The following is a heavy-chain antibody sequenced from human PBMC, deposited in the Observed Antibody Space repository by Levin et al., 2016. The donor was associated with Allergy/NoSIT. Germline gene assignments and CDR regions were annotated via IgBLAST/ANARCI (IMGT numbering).Heavy chain of an antibody. V-gene: IGHV3-15*01. Sequence: GGSLRLSCAASGFTFSNAWMSWVRQAPGKGLEWVGRIKSKTDGGTTDYAAPVKGRFTISRDDSKNTLYLQMNSLKTEDTAVYYCGGDYYDSSGYSNFDYWGQGTLVTVSS. CDR1: GFTFSNAW. J-gene: IGHJ4*02. CDR2: IKSKTDGGTT. D-gene: IGHD3-22*01. CDR3: GGDYYDSSGYSNFDY.